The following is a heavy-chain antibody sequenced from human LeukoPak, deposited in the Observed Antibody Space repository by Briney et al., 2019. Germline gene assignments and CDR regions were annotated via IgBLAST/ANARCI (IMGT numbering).Heavy chain of an antibody. CDR2: VYYSGST. J-gene: IGHJ5*02. V-gene: IGHV4-39*07. CDR3: ARAGGWSPYNWFDP. Sequence: SETLSLTCTVSGGSITSDSYYWAWIRQPPGEGLEWIGSVYYSGSTYYNPSLKSRVTISVDTSKSQFSLKLSSVTAADTAVYYCARAGGWSPYNWFDPWGQGTLVTVSS. D-gene: IGHD6-19*01. CDR1: GGSITSDSYY.